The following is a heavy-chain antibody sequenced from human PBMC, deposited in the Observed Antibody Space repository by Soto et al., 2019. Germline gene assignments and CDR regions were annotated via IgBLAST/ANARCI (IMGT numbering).Heavy chain of an antibody. D-gene: IGHD3-10*01. Sequence: GGSLRLSCAASGFTFSSYWMHWVRQAPGKGLVWVSRINSDGSSTSYADSVKGRFTISRDNAKNTLYLQMNSLRAEDTAVYYCAILSTLWFGEAFDYWGQGTLVTVSS. V-gene: IGHV3-74*01. J-gene: IGHJ4*02. CDR3: AILSTLWFGEAFDY. CDR2: INSDGSST. CDR1: GFTFSSYW.